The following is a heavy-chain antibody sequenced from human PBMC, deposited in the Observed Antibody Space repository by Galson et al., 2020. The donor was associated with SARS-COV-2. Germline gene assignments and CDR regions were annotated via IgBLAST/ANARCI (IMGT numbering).Heavy chain of an antibody. CDR1: GFTFSSYA. J-gene: IGHJ4*02. CDR3: ARDNPYDSSGYYPKSAFDY. Sequence: GGSLRLSCAASGFTFSSYAMHWVRQAPGKGLEWVAVISYDGSNKYYADSVKGRFTISRDNSKNTLYLQMNSLRAEDTEVYYCARDNPYDSSGYYPKSAFDYWGQGTLVTVSS. V-gene: IGHV3-30*04. CDR2: ISYDGSNK. D-gene: IGHD3-22*01.